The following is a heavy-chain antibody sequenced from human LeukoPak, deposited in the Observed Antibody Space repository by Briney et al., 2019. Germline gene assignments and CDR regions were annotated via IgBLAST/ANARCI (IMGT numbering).Heavy chain of an antibody. V-gene: IGHV4-61*01. CDR3: ARSRAFNSGAFDP. Sequence: SETLSLTCTVSGASVSSASYWTWIRPPPGKGVEWIAHIYNRVTTNYTPSLKRPVTISVHTSKNQFSLRLNSVTAADTAVYYCARSRAFNSGAFDPWGQGSLVTVSS. CDR2: IYNRVTT. CDR1: GASVSSASY. D-gene: IGHD1-26*01. J-gene: IGHJ5*02.